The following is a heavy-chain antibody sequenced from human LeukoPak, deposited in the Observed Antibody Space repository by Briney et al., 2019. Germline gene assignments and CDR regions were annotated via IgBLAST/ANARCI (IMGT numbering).Heavy chain of an antibody. D-gene: IGHD6-19*01. CDR2: IYHSGST. CDR3: ARGNSSGWYWALAPPPYYYYYGMDV. Sequence: SETLSLTCAVSGGSISSGGYSWSWIRQPPGKGLEWIGYIYHSGSTYYNPSLKSRVTISVDRSKNQFSLKLSSVTAADTAVYYCARGNSSGWYWALAPPPYYYYYGMDVWGQGTTVTVSS. CDR1: GGSISSGGYS. V-gene: IGHV4-30-2*01. J-gene: IGHJ6*02.